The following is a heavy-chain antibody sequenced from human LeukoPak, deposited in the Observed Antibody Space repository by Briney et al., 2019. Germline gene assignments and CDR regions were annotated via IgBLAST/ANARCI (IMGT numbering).Heavy chain of an antibody. Sequence: GASVKVSCKASGYTFTSYDINWVRQATGQGLAWMGWMNPNSGNTGYAQMFQGRVTMTRNTSISTAYMELSSLRSEDTAVYYCAGPRGGEGYDYWGQGTLVTVSS. CDR1: GYTFTSYD. CDR3: AGPRGGEGYDY. CDR2: MNPNSGNT. J-gene: IGHJ4*02. D-gene: IGHD2-15*01. V-gene: IGHV1-8*01.